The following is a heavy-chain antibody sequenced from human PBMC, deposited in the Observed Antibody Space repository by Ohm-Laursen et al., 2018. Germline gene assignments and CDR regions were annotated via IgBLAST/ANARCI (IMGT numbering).Heavy chain of an antibody. CDR2: IKHDGSEK. Sequence: SLRLSCAASGFTVSSNYMTWVRQAPAKGLEWVANIKHDGSEKYYVDSVKGRFTISRDNAKNSLYLQMDSLRVEDTAVYFCARESIAPFFWGQGTLVTVSS. CDR3: ARESIAPFF. D-gene: IGHD2/OR15-2a*01. J-gene: IGHJ4*02. V-gene: IGHV3-7*01. CDR1: GFTVSSNY.